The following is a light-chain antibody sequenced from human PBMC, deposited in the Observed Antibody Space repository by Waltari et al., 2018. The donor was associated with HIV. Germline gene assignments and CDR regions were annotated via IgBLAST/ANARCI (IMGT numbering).Light chain of an antibody. CDR3: TSFRPTSAPVV. CDR1: SSAVGGSTC. J-gene: IGLJ2*01. V-gene: IGLV2-14*01. Sequence: QPALTQPAPVSGSPGQSIPIPCTGTSSAVGGSTCVSWFLPRPGQAPKLMIYDVTHRPSGVSNRFSCSKSANTASLTISGLQVEDEGDYYCTSFRPTSAPVVFGGGTKLTVL. CDR2: DVT.